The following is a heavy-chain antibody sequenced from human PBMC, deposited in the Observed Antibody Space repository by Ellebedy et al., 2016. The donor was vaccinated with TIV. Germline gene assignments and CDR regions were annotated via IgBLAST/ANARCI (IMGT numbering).Heavy chain of an antibody. V-gene: IGHV3-11*01. CDR3: ARGDSSGFFEY. CDR2: ISDSDNTI. Sequence: GESLKISCAASGFTFRDYYQMSWIRPAPGKGLEWISYISDSDNTIYYADSVKGRFTISRDNAKNSLYLQINSLRAEDTAVYYCARGDSSGFFEYWGQGTLVTVSS. CDR1: GFTFRDYY. D-gene: IGHD3-22*01. J-gene: IGHJ4*02.